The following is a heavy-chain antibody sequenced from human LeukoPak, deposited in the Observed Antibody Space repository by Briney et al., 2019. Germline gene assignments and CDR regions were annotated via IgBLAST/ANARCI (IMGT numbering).Heavy chain of an antibody. CDR1: GYSLTELS. D-gene: IGHD3-22*01. V-gene: IGHV1-24*01. Sequence: ASVKVSCKVSGYSLTELSMHWVRQAPGKGLEWMGGFDPEDGETIYAQKYQCRVTMTADTSTDTAYMEVSSLRSEDTAVYFCATPGYIIVVVTRGGFDYWGQGSLVTVSS. J-gene: IGHJ4*02. CDR2: FDPEDGET. CDR3: ATPGYIIVVVTRGGFDY.